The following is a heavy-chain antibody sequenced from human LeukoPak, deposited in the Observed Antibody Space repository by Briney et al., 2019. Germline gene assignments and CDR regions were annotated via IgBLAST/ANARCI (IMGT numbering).Heavy chain of an antibody. D-gene: IGHD5-24*01. CDR1: GXSVTNNY. V-gene: IGHV3-53*01. CDR3: ARGDGYNFFDY. Sequence: GGSLRLSCAVSGXSVTNNYVSWVRQAPGKGLEWVSVFYVGGATYYADSVKGRFTISRDNSENTLYLQMKSLRAEDTAVYYCARGDGYNFFDYWGQGTLVTVSS. J-gene: IGHJ4*02. CDR2: FYVGGAT.